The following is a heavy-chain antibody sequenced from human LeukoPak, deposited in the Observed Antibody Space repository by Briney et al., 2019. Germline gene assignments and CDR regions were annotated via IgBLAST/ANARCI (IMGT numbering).Heavy chain of an antibody. CDR3: VRGVGSSSPY. D-gene: IGHD6-6*01. CDR2: IYSGGST. Sequence: GGSLRLSCAASGFTVSSNYMSWVRQAPGKGLEWVSVIYSGGSTYYADSVKGRFTISRDDANNSLYLQMNSLRAEDTAVYYCVRGVGSSSPYWGQGTLVTVSS. J-gene: IGHJ4*02. V-gene: IGHV3-66*01. CDR1: GFTVSSNY.